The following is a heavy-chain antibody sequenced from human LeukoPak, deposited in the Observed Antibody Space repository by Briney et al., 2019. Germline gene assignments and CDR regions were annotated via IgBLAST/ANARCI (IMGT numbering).Heavy chain of an antibody. Sequence: SETLSLTCAVYGGSFSGYYWSWIRQPPGKGLEWIGEINHSGSTNYNPSLKSRATISVDTSKNQFSLKLSSVTAADTAVYYCARVGGILTGYYYFDYWGQGTLVTVSS. CDR3: ARVGGILTGYYYFDY. D-gene: IGHD3-9*01. J-gene: IGHJ4*02. CDR1: GGSFSGYY. CDR2: INHSGST. V-gene: IGHV4-34*01.